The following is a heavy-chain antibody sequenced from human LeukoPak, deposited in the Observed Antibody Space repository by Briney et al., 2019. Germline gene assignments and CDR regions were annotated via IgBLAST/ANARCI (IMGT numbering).Heavy chain of an antibody. V-gene: IGHV1-18*01. D-gene: IGHD6-19*01. J-gene: IGHJ3*02. CDR1: GHIFTHYG. CDR2: FSTHNGNT. CDR3: ARRLADAFDI. Sequence: ASVKVSCKTSGHIFTHYGISWVRQAPGQGLEWMGWFSTHNGNTRYTEKLQGRVTMTTDTSTNTAYMELRSLRSDDTAVYYCARRLADAFDIWGQGTVVTVS.